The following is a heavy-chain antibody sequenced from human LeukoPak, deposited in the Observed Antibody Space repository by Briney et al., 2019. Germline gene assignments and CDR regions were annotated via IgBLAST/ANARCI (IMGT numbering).Heavy chain of an antibody. V-gene: IGHV3-23*01. CDR3: ARSGGSSADV. CDR1: GFTFSNYA. Sequence: GGSLRLSCAASGFTFSNYAMSWVRQAPGEGLEWVSTISGSGGSTFYADSVKGRFTISRDNSKNTLYLQMNSLRAEDTAVYYCARSGGSSADVWGQGTTVTVSS. D-gene: IGHD2-15*01. J-gene: IGHJ6*02. CDR2: ISGSGGST.